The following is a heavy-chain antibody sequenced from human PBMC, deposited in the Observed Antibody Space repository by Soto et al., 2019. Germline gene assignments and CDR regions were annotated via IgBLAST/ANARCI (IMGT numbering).Heavy chain of an antibody. CDR2: IDPSDSYT. Sequence: PGESLKISCKGSGYTFTDYWINWVRQMPGKGLEWMGRIDPSDSYTKYSPSFQGHVTISADKSISTAYLEWSSLEASDTAMYYCARARSITIFGVVGFGMDVWRQGTTVTVSS. J-gene: IGHJ6*02. D-gene: IGHD3-3*01. CDR3: ARARSITIFGVVGFGMDV. CDR1: GYTFTDYW. V-gene: IGHV5-10-1*01.